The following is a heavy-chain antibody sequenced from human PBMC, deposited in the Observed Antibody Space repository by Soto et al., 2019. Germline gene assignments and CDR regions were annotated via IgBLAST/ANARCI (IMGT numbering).Heavy chain of an antibody. D-gene: IGHD3-16*01. J-gene: IGHJ4*02. CDR3: ARKLGGPRNS. V-gene: IGHV6-1*01. CDR2: TYYRSKWYT. CDR1: GDSVSSNIAA. Sequence: PTHTLSLTCAISGDSVSSNIAAWDWIRQSPSRGLEWLGRTYYRSKWYTDYAVSVRSRITINPDTSENQFTLQLISMTPEDTAVYYCARKLGGPRNSWGQGTLVTVYS.